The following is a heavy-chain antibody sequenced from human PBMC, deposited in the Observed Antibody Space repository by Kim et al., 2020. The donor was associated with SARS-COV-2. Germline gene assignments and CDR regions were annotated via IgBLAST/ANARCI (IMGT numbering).Heavy chain of an antibody. D-gene: IGHD3-10*01. CDR2: INAGNGNT. V-gene: IGHV1-3*01. CDR1: GYTFTSYA. CDR3: ARDRQELLWFGVRGHGMDV. Sequence: ASVKVSCQASGYTFTSYAMHWVRQAPGQRLEWMGWINAGNGNTKYSQKFQGRVTITRDTSASTAYMELSSLRSEDTAVYYCARDRQELLWFGVRGHGMDVWGQGTTVTVSS. J-gene: IGHJ6*01.